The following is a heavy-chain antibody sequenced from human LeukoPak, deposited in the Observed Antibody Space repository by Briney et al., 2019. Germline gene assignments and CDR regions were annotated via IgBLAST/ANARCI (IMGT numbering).Heavy chain of an antibody. CDR3: ARHGSTDLNLH. Sequence: PSETLSLTCTVSGGSISGSSYYWGWIRQPPGKGLEWIGSIYYSGSTYYNPSLKSRVTISLDTSKNQFSLKLSSVTAADTAVYYCARHGSTDLNLHWGQGTLVTVSS. D-gene: IGHD3-10*01. V-gene: IGHV4-39*01. CDR2: IYYSGST. CDR1: GGSISGSSYY. J-gene: IGHJ4*02.